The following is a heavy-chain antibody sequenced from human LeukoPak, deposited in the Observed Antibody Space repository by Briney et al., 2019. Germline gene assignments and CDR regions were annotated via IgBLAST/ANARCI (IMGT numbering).Heavy chain of an antibody. CDR2: IYYSGST. J-gene: IGHJ4*02. V-gene: IGHV4-31*03. CDR3: ARFHTSGYYRHFDF. CDR1: GGSINTGGYY. D-gene: IGHD3-22*01. Sequence: SETLSLTCTVSGGSINTGGYYWSWIRQHPGKGLEWIAYIYYSGSTYYNPSLKSRVTISVDTSKNQFSLKLSSVTAADTAVYYCARFHTSGYYRHFDFWGQGTLVTVSS.